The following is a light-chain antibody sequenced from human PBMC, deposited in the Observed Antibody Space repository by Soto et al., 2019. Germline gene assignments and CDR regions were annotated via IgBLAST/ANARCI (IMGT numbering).Light chain of an antibody. CDR2: EVN. CDR1: SSDIGAYDY. CDR3: FSLLTTSAQV. Sequence: QSALTQPASLSGSPGQSITISCTGTSSDIGAYDYVSWFQQHPGKAPKLMISEVNNRPSGVSNRFSGSKSCNTAYLTISGLQVEDEVEYFCFSLLTTSAQVFGTGTKVTV. J-gene: IGLJ1*01. V-gene: IGLV2-14*01.